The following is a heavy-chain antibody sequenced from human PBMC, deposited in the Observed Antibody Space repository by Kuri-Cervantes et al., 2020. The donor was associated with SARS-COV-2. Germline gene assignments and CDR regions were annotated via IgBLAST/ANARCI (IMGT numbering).Heavy chain of an antibody. V-gene: IGHV2-70*11. CDR2: IDWDDDK. Sequence: CPTLVKPTQTLTLTCPFSGFPLNTSGMCVGWIRQPPGKALEWLARIDWDDDKYYKTSLNTRLSISKDTSKDQVVLAMTNMDPVDTATYYCVRIRAATVVADYWGQGTLVTVSS. CDR1: GFPLNTSGMC. CDR3: VRIRAATVVADY. D-gene: IGHD4-11*01. J-gene: IGHJ4*02.